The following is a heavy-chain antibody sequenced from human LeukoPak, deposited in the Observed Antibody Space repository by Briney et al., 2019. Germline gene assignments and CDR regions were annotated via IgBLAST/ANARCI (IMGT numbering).Heavy chain of an antibody. Sequence: SVKVSCKASGYTFTGYDIHWVRQAPGQGLEWMGGIIPIFGTANYAQKFQGRVTITADESTSTAYMELSSLRSEDTAVYYCARASITMVRGVPYYYYYYMDVWGKGTTVTISS. J-gene: IGHJ6*03. CDR3: ARASITMVRGVPYYYYYYMDV. CDR1: GYTFTGYD. CDR2: IIPIFGTA. D-gene: IGHD3-10*01. V-gene: IGHV1-69*13.